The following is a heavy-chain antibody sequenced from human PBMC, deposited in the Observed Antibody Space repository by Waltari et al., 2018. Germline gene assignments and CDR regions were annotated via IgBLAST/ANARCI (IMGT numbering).Heavy chain of an antibody. D-gene: IGHD3-10*01. CDR2: IYTSGST. J-gene: IGHJ3*02. CDR3: ARNMVRGSSDDAFDI. Sequence: QVQLQESGPGLVKPSETLSLTCTVSGGSISSYYWSRIRQPAGKGLEWIGRIYTSGSTNYNPSLKSRVTMSVDTSKNQFSLKLSSVTAADTAVYYCARNMVRGSSDDAFDIWGQGTMVTVSS. CDR1: GGSISSYY. V-gene: IGHV4-4*07.